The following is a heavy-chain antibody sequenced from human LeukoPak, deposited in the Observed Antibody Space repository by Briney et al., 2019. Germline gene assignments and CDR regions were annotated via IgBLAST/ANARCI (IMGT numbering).Heavy chain of an antibody. CDR1: GFTFSNSL. J-gene: IGHJ4*02. CDR3: AKDRDGYNY. D-gene: IGHD5-24*01. CDR2: IDTDGSTT. V-gene: IGHV3-74*01. Sequence: PGGSLRLSCAASGFTFSNSLMHWVRHVPGKGLVWVARIDTDGSTTHYADSVKGRFTISRDNAKNTLYLQMNSLRAEDTAVYYCAKDRDGYNYWAQGTLVTVSS.